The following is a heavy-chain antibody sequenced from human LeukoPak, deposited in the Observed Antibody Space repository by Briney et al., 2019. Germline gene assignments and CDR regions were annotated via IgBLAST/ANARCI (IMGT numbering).Heavy chain of an antibody. Sequence: SETLSLTCTVSGYSISSGYYWGWIRQPPGKGLEWIGSIYHSGNTYYNPSLKSRVTISVDTSKNQFSLKLSSVTAADTAVYYCARAAGRFRVWGQGTLVTVSS. J-gene: IGHJ4*02. CDR3: ARAAGRFRV. V-gene: IGHV4-38-2*02. CDR2: IYHSGNT. D-gene: IGHD6-13*01. CDR1: GYSISSGYY.